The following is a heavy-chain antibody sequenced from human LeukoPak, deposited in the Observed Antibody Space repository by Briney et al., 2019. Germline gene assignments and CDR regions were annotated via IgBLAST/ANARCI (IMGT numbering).Heavy chain of an antibody. D-gene: IGHD3-10*01. CDR1: GYTFTCYY. V-gene: IGHV1-2*06. CDR3: ARERRFGDLLLFDY. J-gene: IGHJ4*02. CDR2: INPNSGDT. Sequence: GASVKVSCKASGYTFTCYYMHWVRQAPGQGLEWMGRINPNSGDTNYAQNFQGRVTMTRDTSGSTSNMELSRLRSDDTAVYYCARERRFGDLLLFDYWGLGTLVTVSS.